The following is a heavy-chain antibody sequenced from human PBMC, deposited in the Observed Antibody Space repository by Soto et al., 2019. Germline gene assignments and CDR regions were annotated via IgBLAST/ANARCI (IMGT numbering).Heavy chain of an antibody. V-gene: IGHV2-5*01. CDR2: IYWHDDK. CDR1: GFSLSTTGVG. Sequence: GSGPTLVNPTHTLTLTCTFSGFSLSTTGVGVSWIRQPPGKALEWLALIYWHDDKRYSPSLKSRLTITKDTSKNQVVLTMTNMEPVDTATYYCAHRGGATVGLYYFDYWGQGALVTVSS. D-gene: IGHD3-16*01. CDR3: AHRGGATVGLYYFDY. J-gene: IGHJ4*02.